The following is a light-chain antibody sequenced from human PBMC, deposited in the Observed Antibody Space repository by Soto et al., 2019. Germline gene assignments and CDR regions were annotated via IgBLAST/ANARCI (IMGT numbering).Light chain of an antibody. CDR1: QSVRNAL. Sequence: DIVVTQSPGTLSVSPGERATLSCRASQSVRNALSAWYQQRPGRAPRLLIYAASTRATGIPDRFSGSGSGTEFSLTISRLEPEDFAVYYCQQYDNSPVTFGPGTKVEIK. CDR3: QQYDNSPVT. V-gene: IGKV3-20*01. J-gene: IGKJ1*01. CDR2: AAS.